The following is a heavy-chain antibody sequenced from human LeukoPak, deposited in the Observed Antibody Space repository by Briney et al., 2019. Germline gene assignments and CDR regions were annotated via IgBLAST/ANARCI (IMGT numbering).Heavy chain of an antibody. Sequence: PGGPLRLSCAASGFTFSSYWMSCVRQAPGKGLEWLANINQDGSEKYYVDSVKGRFTISRDNAKNSLYLQMNSLRAEDTAVYYCARATYYFDYWGQGTLVTVSS. CDR3: ARATYYFDY. V-gene: IGHV3-7*04. CDR2: INQDGSEK. J-gene: IGHJ4*02. CDR1: GFTFSSYW.